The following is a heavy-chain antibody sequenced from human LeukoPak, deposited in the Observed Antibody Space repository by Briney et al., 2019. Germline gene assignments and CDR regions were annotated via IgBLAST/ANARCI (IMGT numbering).Heavy chain of an antibody. V-gene: IGHV3-30*02. D-gene: IGHD3-22*01. CDR2: IQHDGSYQ. CDR3: AKNRDSSDFPRDFDY. Sequence: PGGSLRLSCAASRFTFSNYGMHWVRQTPGKGLEWVAFIQHDGSYQQYAGSVKGRFTVSRDNSKDTVYLQMNSLRTEDTAVYYCAKNRDSSDFPRDFDYWGQGTLVTVSS. J-gene: IGHJ4*02. CDR1: RFTFSNYG.